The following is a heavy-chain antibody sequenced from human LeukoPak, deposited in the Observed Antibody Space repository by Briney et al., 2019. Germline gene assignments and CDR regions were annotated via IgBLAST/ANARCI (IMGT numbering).Heavy chain of an antibody. Sequence: GGSLRLSCAASGFTFSSYEMNWVRQAPGKGLEWVSSISSSSSYIYYADSVKGRFTISRDNAKNSLYLQMNSLRAEDTAVYYCAALRGINWFDPWGQGTLVTVSS. V-gene: IGHV3-21*01. CDR2: ISSSSSYI. J-gene: IGHJ5*02. CDR3: AALRGINWFDP. D-gene: IGHD3-10*01. CDR1: GFTFSSYE.